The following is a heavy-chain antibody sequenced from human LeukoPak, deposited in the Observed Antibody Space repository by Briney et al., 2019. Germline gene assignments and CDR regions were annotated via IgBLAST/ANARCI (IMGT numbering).Heavy chain of an antibody. CDR1: GFTFSSYS. V-gene: IGHV3-21*01. J-gene: IGHJ4*02. Sequence: GGSLRLSCAASGFTFSSYSMNWVRQAPGKGLEWVSSISSSSSYIYYADSVKGRFTISRDNAKNSLYLQMNSLRAEDTAVYYCARTAWRLGELSLYNPFDYWGQGTLVTVSS. D-gene: IGHD3-16*02. CDR2: ISSSSSYI. CDR3: ARTAWRLGELSLYNPFDY.